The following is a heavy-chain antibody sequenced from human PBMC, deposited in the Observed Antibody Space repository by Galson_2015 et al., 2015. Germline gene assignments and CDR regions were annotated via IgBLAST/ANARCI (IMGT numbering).Heavy chain of an antibody. CDR2: INSDASST. CDR1: GFTFSSYE. Sequence: SLRLSCAASGFTFSSYEMNWVRQAPGKGLVWVARINSDASSTTYADSVRGRFTISRDNAKNTLYVQMNSLRAEDTAMCYCARAPRNYGASGFDYWGQGTLVTVSS. D-gene: IGHD4-11*01. J-gene: IGHJ4*02. V-gene: IGHV3-74*01. CDR3: ARAPRNYGASGFDY.